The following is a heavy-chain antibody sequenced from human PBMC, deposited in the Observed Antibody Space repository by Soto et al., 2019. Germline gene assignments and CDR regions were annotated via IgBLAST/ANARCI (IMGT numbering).Heavy chain of an antibody. CDR2: ISWNSGSI. Sequence: GGSLRLSCAASGFTFDDYAMHWVRQAPGKGLEWVSGISWNSGSIGYADSVKGRFTISRDNAKNSLYLQMNSLRAEDTALYYCAKGGSIAVAGIDAFDIWGQGTMVTVSS. D-gene: IGHD6-19*01. J-gene: IGHJ3*02. CDR1: GFTFDDYA. CDR3: AKGGSIAVAGIDAFDI. V-gene: IGHV3-9*01.